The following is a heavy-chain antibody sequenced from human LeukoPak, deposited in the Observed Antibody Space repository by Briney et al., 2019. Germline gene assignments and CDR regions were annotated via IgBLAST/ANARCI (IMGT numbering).Heavy chain of an antibody. V-gene: IGHV3-21*01. D-gene: IGHD3-22*01. CDR1: GFTFSSYS. CDR2: ISSSSSYI. J-gene: IGHJ4*02. Sequence: GGSLRLSCAASGFTFSSYSMNWVRQAPGKGLEWVSSISSSSSYIYYADSVKGRFTISRDNDKNSLYLQMNSLRAEDTAVYYCAREVAGYYYDSSGYFYYFDYWGQGTLVTVSS. CDR3: AREVAGYYYDSSGYFYYFDY.